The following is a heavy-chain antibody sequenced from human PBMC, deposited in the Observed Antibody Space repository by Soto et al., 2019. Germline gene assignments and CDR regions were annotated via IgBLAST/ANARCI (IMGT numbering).Heavy chain of an antibody. V-gene: IGHV4-34*01. CDR3: AAAGRYYGSSEFDP. CDR2: INHSGST. J-gene: IGHJ5*02. Sequence: PSETLSLTYAVYGGSFSCYYWSWIRQPPGKGLEWIGEINHSGSTNYNPSLKSRVTISVDTSKNQFSLKLSSVTAADTAVYYCAAAGRYYGSSEFDPWGQGTLVTVSS. D-gene: IGHD3-10*01. CDR1: GGSFSCYY.